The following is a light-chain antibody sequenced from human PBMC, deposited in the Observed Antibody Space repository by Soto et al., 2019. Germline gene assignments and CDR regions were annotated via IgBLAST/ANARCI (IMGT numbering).Light chain of an antibody. CDR3: QQYYKTPLT. CDR1: QSVLYSSNNKNY. Sequence: DIVMTQSPDSLAVSLGERATINCKSSQSVLYSSNNKNYLAWYQQKPGQPHKLLIYCATTRESGVPDRFSGSESGTDFTLTISSLQAKDVAVYYCQQYYKTPLTFGGGTKVEIK. J-gene: IGKJ4*01. V-gene: IGKV4-1*01. CDR2: CAT.